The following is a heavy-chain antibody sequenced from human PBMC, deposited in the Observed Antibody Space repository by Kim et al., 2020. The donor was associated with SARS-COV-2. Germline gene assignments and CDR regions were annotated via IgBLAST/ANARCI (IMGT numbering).Heavy chain of an antibody. Sequence: SETLSLTCAVSGGSFSSSNYYWGWIRQPPGKGLEWIGSIHYTGTTYYNASLQSRVSMSVDTFRNHYSLKVTSVTAADTALYYCARQGGQGSCSRTSCHAAFDSWGQGTLVTVSS. J-gene: IGHJ4*02. CDR2: IHYTGTT. V-gene: IGHV4-39*01. CDR3: ARQGGQGSCSRTSCHAAFDS. D-gene: IGHD2-2*01. CDR1: GGSFSSSNYY.